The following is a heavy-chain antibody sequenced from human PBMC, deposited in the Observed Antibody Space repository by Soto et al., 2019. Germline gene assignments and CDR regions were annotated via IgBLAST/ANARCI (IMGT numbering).Heavy chain of an antibody. J-gene: IGHJ6*02. CDR2: ISGSGGST. V-gene: IGHV3-23*01. Sequence: EVQLLESGGGLVQPGGSLRLSCAASGFTFSSYAMSWVRQAPGKGLEWVSAISGSGGSTYYADSVKGRFTISRDNSKNTLYLQMNSLRAEDTAVYDCAKGGVIAVDYYYGMDVWGQGTTVTVSS. D-gene: IGHD6-19*01. CDR1: GFTFSSYA. CDR3: AKGGVIAVDYYYGMDV.